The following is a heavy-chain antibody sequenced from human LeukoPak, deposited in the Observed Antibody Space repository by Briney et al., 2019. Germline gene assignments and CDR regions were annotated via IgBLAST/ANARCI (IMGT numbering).Heavy chain of an antibody. V-gene: IGHV3-30*04. Sequence: GRSLRLSCAAYGFTFSSYAMHWVRQAPGKGLEWVAVISYDGSNKYYADSVKGRFTISRDNSKNTLYLQMNSLRAEDTAVYYCARDRRLRGFYMDVWGKGTTVTVSS. CDR1: GFTFSSYA. CDR2: ISYDGSNK. CDR3: ARDRRLRGFYMDV. D-gene: IGHD5-12*01. J-gene: IGHJ6*03.